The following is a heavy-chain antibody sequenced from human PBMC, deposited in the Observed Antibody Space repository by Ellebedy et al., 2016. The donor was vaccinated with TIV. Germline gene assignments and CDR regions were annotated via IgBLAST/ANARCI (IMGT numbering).Heavy chain of an antibody. CDR2: INHSGST. V-gene: IGHV4-34*01. D-gene: IGHD3-22*01. CDR3: ARDVSYFYDSSGYFTRYYYYYGMDV. J-gene: IGHJ6*02. Sequence: GSLRLSCAVYGGSFSGYYWSWIRQPPGKGLEWIGEINHSGSTNYNPSLKSRVTISVDTSKNQFSLKLSSVTAADTAVYYCARDVSYFYDSSGYFTRYYYYYGMDVWGQGTMVTVSS. CDR1: GGSFSGYY.